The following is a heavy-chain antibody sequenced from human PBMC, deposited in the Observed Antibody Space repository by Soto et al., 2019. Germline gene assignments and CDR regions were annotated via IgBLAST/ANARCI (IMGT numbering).Heavy chain of an antibody. CDR3: ARDAVAGVASTHGLCFDP. D-gene: IGHD2-15*01. V-gene: IGHV1-69*01. CDR1: GGTFSSYA. Sequence: QVQLVQSGAEVKKPGSSVKVSCKASGGTFSSYAISWVRQAPGQGLEWMGGIIPILGTANYAQKFQGRVTITADESTSTAYMELSRLRVENTAVYYRARDAVAGVASTHGLCFDPWGQATLVTVSS. J-gene: IGHJ5*02. CDR2: IIPILGTA.